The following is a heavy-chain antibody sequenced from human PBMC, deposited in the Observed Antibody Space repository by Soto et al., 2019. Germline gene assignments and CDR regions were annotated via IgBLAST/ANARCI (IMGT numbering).Heavy chain of an antibody. J-gene: IGHJ4*02. CDR2: INHSGST. CDR3: ARGPLYNWNDPEASPIDY. D-gene: IGHD1-1*01. V-gene: IGHV4-34*01. Sequence: SETLSLTCAVNGGSFSGYYWSWIRQPPGKGLEWIGEINHSGSTNYNPSLKSRVTISVDTSKNQFSLKLSSVTAADTAVYYCARGPLYNWNDPEASPIDYWGQGTLVTVSS. CDR1: GGSFSGYY.